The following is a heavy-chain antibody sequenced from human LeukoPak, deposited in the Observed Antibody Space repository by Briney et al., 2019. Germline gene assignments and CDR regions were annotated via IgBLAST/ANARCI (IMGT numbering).Heavy chain of an antibody. Sequence: SETLSLTCSVSSGSISSPSHYWSWIRQPPGKGLEWIGSIYYSGSANYNPSLKSRVTMSVDTSKNQFSLKLSSVTATDTAVYSCARHSYDYDSSGYHYYFDYWGQGTLVTVSS. CDR1: SGSISSPSHY. CDR2: IYYSGSA. D-gene: IGHD3-22*01. V-gene: IGHV4-39*01. CDR3: ARHSYDYDSSGYHYYFDY. J-gene: IGHJ4*02.